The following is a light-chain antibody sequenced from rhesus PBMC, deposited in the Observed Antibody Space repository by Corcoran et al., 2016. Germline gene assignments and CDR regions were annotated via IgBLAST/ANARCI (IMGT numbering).Light chain of an antibody. Sequence: EIVMTQSPATLSLSPGERATLSCRASQSVSSSLAWYQQKPGQAPRLLIYGASSRATGIPDRFSGSGSGTDFTLTISSLEPEDVAVYYGLQHSNWPLTFGGGTKVELK. V-gene: IGKV3-24*01. CDR1: QSVSSS. CDR2: GAS. CDR3: LQHSNWPLT. J-gene: IGKJ4*01.